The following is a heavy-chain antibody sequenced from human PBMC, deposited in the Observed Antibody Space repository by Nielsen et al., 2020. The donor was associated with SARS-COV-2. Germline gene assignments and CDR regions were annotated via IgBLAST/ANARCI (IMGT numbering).Heavy chain of an antibody. V-gene: IGHV3-48*02. J-gene: IGHJ4*02. CDR1: GFTFSSYS. Sequence: GGSLRLSCAASGFTFSSYSMNWVRQAPGKGLEWVSYISSSSSTIYYADSVKGRFTISRDNAKNSLYLQMNSLRDEDTAVYYCARDPTVYYDSSGYYYGGFDYWGQGTLVTVSS. CDR3: ARDPTVYYDSSGYYYGGFDY. CDR2: ISSSSSTI. D-gene: IGHD3-22*01.